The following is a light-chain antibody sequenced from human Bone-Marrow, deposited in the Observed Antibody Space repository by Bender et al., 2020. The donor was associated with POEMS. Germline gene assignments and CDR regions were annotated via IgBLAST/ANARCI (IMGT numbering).Light chain of an antibody. V-gene: IGLV2-8*01. CDR3: SSFAGSDNWV. J-gene: IGLJ2*01. CDR2: EVT. Sequence: QSALTQAASVSGSPGQSITISCSGASSDVARYDSVSWYQQHPGNAPKLVIYEVTQRPSGVPDRFSGSKSGNTASLTVSGLQAEDEADYYCSSFAGSDNWVFGGGTKLTVL. CDR1: SSDVARYDS.